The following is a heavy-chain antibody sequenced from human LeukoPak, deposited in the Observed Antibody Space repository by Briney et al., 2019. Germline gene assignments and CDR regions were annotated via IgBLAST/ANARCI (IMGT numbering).Heavy chain of an antibody. CDR3: GRDALVGYFSYYYMDV. D-gene: IGHD2-15*01. Sequence: SETLSLTCTVSGGAITSHFWTWIRQSPVKGLEWIGDISNSGSTSYNPSLKSRVTISIDTSKNQFSLKLSSVTAADTAVYYCGRDALVGYFSYYYMDVWGKGTTVTVSS. CDR2: ISNSGST. V-gene: IGHV4-59*11. J-gene: IGHJ6*03. CDR1: GGAITSHF.